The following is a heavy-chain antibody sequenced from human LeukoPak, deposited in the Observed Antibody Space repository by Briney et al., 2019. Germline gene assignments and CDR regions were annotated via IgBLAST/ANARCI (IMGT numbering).Heavy chain of an antibody. CDR2: INPSGGST. J-gene: IGHJ3*02. V-gene: IGHV1-46*01. Sequence: ASVKVSCKASGYTFTSYYMHWVRQAPGQGLEWMGIINPSGGSTSYAQKFQGRVTMTRDTSTSIVYMELSSLRSEDTAVYYCAGHLGYCSGGSCYSKNAFDIWGQGTMVTVSS. CDR3: AGHLGYCSGGSCYSKNAFDI. CDR1: GYTFTSYY. D-gene: IGHD2-15*01.